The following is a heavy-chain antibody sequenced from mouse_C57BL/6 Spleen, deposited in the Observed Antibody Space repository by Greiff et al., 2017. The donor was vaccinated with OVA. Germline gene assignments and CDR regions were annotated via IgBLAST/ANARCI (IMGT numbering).Heavy chain of an antibody. Sequence: VQLQQPGAELVMPGASVKLSCKASGYTFTSYWMHWVKQRPGQGLEWIGEIDPSDSYTNYNQKFKGKSTLTVDKSSSTAYMQLSSLTSEDSAVYYCARTGLGPRYFDYWGQGTTLTVSS. CDR2: IDPSDSYT. D-gene: IGHD3-3*01. J-gene: IGHJ2*01. V-gene: IGHV1-69*01. CDR3: ARTGLGPRYFDY. CDR1: GYTFTSYW.